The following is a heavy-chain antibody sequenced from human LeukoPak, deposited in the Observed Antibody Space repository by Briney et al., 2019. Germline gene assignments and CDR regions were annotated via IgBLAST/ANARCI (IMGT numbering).Heavy chain of an antibody. CDR3: ARGGLVEGYFDY. V-gene: IGHV1-69*13. CDR1: GYTFTSHG. D-gene: IGHD3-16*01. CDR2: IIPMFGTP. Sequence: GASVKVSCKASGYTFTSHGISWVRQAPGQGLEWMGGIIPMFGTPNYAQKFQGRVTITADESTSTAYMELSRLRSGDTAVYYCARGGLVEGYFDYWGQGTLVTVSS. J-gene: IGHJ4*02.